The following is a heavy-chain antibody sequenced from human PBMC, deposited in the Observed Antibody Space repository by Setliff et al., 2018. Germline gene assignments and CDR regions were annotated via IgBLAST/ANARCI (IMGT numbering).Heavy chain of an antibody. V-gene: IGHV1-69*10. D-gene: IGHD4-17*01. Sequence: SVKVSCKTSGYSFTSYGISWVRQAPGQGLEWMGAIIPVLGMTDYAQKFQGRLTITADQSTTTVYMELSSLRFDDTALYYCARGPSPTVTPSRLIYFYHMDVWGTGTTVTVSS. J-gene: IGHJ6*03. CDR3: ARGPSPTVTPSRLIYFYHMDV. CDR2: IIPVLGMT. CDR1: GYSFTSYG.